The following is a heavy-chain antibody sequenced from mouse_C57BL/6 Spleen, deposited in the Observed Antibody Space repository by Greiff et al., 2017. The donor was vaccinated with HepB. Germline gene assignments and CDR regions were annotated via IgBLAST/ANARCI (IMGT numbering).Heavy chain of an antibody. Sequence: VQLKESGPELVKPGASVKMSCKASGYTFTDYNMHWVKQSHGKSLEWIGYINPNNGGTSYNQKFKGKATLTVNKSSSTAYMELRSLTSEDSAVYYCARSREREAMDYWGQGTSVTVSS. CDR3: ARSREREAMDY. V-gene: IGHV1-22*01. CDR2: INPNNGGT. J-gene: IGHJ4*01. CDR1: GYTFTDYN.